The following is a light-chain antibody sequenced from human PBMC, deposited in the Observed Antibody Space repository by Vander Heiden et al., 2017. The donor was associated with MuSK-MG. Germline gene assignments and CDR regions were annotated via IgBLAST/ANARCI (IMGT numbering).Light chain of an antibody. Sequence: QSALTPPAPGSGSPGQSITLSCTGTSSDVGSYNLVSWYQQHPGKAPKLMIYEGSKRPSGVSNRFSGSKSGNTASLTISGLQAEDEADYYCCSYAGSYVVFGGGTKLTVL. J-gene: IGLJ2*01. CDR3: CSYAGSYVV. V-gene: IGLV2-23*01. CDR1: SSDVGSYNL. CDR2: EGS.